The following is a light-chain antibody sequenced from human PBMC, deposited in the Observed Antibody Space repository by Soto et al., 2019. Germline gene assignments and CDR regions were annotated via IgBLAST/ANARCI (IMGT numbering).Light chain of an antibody. J-gene: IGKJ1*01. CDR2: TAS. V-gene: IGKV1-5*03. Sequence: DIQMTQSPSSLSGSIGDRVIITCRASQSIGSWLAWYQQQPGKVPKLLIYTASTLQSGVPSRFSGSGSGAEFTLTISSLQPDDFATYYCQQYNSYPWTFSQGTKVDIK. CDR1: QSIGSW. CDR3: QQYNSYPWT.